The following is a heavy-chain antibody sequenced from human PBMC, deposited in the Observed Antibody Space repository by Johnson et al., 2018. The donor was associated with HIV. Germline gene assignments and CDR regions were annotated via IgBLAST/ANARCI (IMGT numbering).Heavy chain of an antibody. CDR3: AKVGRIVVAIGNDAFDI. CDR2: IWYDGSNK. J-gene: IGHJ3*02. Sequence: QMQLVESGGGVVQPGRSLRLSCAASGFTFSSYGMHWVRQAPGKGLEWVAVIWYDGSNKYYADSVKGRFTISRDNFKNTLYLQMNTLRTEDTALYYCAKVGRIVVAIGNDAFDIWGQGTMVTVSS. CDR1: GFTFSSYG. D-gene: IGHD2-21*01. V-gene: IGHV3-33*06.